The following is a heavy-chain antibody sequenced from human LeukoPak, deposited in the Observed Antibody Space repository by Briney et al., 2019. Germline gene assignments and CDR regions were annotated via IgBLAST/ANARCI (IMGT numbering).Heavy chain of an antibody. CDR2: RRYDGSYK. CDR3: AKDGGVRGPDYYYYMDV. CDR1: GFTISSYG. V-gene: IGHV3-30*02. Sequence: GGSLRLSCAASGFTISSYGMHWVRQAPGKGREWVAFRRYDGSYKNYADSGKGRFTISRDISKSTLYLQMNSLRAADTAVYYCAKDGGVRGPDYYYYMDVWGKGTTVTISS. D-gene: IGHD3-10*01. J-gene: IGHJ6*03.